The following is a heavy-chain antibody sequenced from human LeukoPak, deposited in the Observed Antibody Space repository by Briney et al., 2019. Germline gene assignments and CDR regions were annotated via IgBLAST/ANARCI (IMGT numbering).Heavy chain of an antibody. D-gene: IGHD6-6*01. Sequence: PSETLSLTCTVSGGSITNYYWSWIRQPPGKGLEWIGYIHYSGSTKYKSSLKSRVTISVDTSKNQFSLKLSSVTAADTAVYYCAGRGSIAARPAAFDIWGQGTMVTVSS. V-gene: IGHV4-59*12. CDR3: AGRGSIAARPAAFDI. CDR1: GGSITNYY. CDR2: IHYSGST. J-gene: IGHJ3*02.